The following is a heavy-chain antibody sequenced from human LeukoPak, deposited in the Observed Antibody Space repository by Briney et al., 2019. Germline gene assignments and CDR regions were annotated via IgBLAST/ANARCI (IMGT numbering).Heavy chain of an antibody. J-gene: IGHJ5*02. CDR2: XSGXP. V-gene: IGHV4-59*09. CDR3: ARGGHYDFWSGYYSTQAWFDP. D-gene: IGHD3-3*01. Sequence: XSGXPNYNPSLKSRVTISVDTSKNQFSLKLSSVTAADTAVYYCARGGHYDFWSGYYSTQAWFDPWGQGTLVTVSS.